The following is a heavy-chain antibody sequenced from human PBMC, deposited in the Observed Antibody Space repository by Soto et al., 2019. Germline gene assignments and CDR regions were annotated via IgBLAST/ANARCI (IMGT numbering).Heavy chain of an antibody. J-gene: IGHJ4*02. D-gene: IGHD6-19*01. Sequence: GGSLRLSCAASGFTFDDYAMHWVRQAPGKGLELVSGISWNSGSIGYADSVKGRFTISRDNAKNSLYLQMNSLRAEETALYYCAKDRIAVAKYYFDYWGQGTLVTVSS. CDR2: ISWNSGSI. V-gene: IGHV3-9*01. CDR3: AKDRIAVAKYYFDY. CDR1: GFTFDDYA.